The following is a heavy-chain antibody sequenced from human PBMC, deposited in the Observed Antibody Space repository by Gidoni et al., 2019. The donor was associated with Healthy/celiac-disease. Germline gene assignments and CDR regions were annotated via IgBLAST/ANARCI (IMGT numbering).Heavy chain of an antibody. CDR2: IYWDDDK. CDR1: GFSLSTSGVG. V-gene: IGHV2-5*02. D-gene: IGHD3-9*01. CDR3: AHSDWPGKGGPTVVHWFDP. Sequence: QITLKESGPTLVKPTQTLTLPCTFSGFSLSTSGVGVGWIRQPPGKALEWLALIYWDDDKRYSPSLKRRLTLTKYTSKNHVVLTMTNMDPVDTATYYCAHSDWPGKGGPTVVHWFDPWGQGTLVTVSS. J-gene: IGHJ5*02.